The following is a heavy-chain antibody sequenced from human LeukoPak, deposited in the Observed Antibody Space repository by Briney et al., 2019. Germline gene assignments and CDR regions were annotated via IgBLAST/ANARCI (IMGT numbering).Heavy chain of an antibody. CDR2: IYSGGST. D-gene: IGHD4-17*01. CDR3: ARDLRSRAC. Sequence: GGSLRLSCTASGFTFSSYAMNWVRQAPGKGLEWVSVIYSGGSTYYADSVKGRFTISRDNSKNTLYLQMNSLRAEDTAVYYCARDLRSRACWGQGTLVTVSS. CDR1: GFTFSSYA. J-gene: IGHJ4*02. V-gene: IGHV3-53*01.